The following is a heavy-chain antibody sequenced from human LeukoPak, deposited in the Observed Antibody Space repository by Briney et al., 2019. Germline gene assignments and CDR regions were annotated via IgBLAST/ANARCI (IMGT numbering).Heavy chain of an antibody. D-gene: IGHD4-17*01. Sequence: PSETLSLTCTVSGGSINGYYWTWIRQPPGKGLEWIGYISDSGSTNHNPSLKSRVSMSVGSSNTDFCLRLNSVTAADTAVYYCARVFRGAVTSNWFDPWGQGTLVTVSS. CDR1: GGSINGYY. CDR3: ARVFRGAVTSNWFDP. V-gene: IGHV4-59*01. J-gene: IGHJ5*02. CDR2: ISDSGST.